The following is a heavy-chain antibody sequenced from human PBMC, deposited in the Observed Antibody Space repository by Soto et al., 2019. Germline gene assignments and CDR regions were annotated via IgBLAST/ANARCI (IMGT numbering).Heavy chain of an antibody. V-gene: IGHV5-51*01. CDR2: IYAGDSDT. CDR1: GYSFPSHW. J-gene: IGHJ6*02. CDR3: ARPLGRKYYYGSGVDV. D-gene: IGHD3-10*01. Sequence: PGESPKIPLQNSGYSFPSHWLGWVRPIPGKGLEWMGMIYAGDSDTRYSPSFQGQVTISADKSISTAYLQWSNLKASDTAMYYCARPLGRKYYYGSGVDVWGQGTTVTVS.